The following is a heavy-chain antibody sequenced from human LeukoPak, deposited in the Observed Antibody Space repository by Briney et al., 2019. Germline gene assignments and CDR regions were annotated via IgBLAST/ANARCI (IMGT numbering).Heavy chain of an antibody. J-gene: IGHJ4*02. Sequence: PGRSLRLSCAASGFTFSSYAMHWVRQAPGKGLEWVAVISYDGSNKYYADSVKGRFTISRDNSKNTLYLQMNSLRAEDTAVYYCARGEAYGSGSYGPPYFDYWGQGTLVTVSS. D-gene: IGHD3-10*01. CDR2: ISYDGSNK. CDR1: GFTFSSYA. CDR3: ARGEAYGSGSYGPPYFDY. V-gene: IGHV3-30*04.